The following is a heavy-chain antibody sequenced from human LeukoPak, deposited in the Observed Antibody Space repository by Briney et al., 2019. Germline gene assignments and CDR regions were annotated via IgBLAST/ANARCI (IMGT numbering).Heavy chain of an antibody. CDR2: IDSDGSST. CDR3: ARDPCGGAVPGTSCFDP. Sequence: PGGSLRLSCAASGFTLSSYWMHWVRQGPGKGLVWVSRIDSDGSSTSYADSVKGRFTISRDNAKKTLYLQMNSLRAEDTAVYYCARDPCGGAVPGTSCFDPWGQGTLVTASS. D-gene: IGHD6-19*01. J-gene: IGHJ5*02. CDR1: GFTLSSYW. V-gene: IGHV3-74*01.